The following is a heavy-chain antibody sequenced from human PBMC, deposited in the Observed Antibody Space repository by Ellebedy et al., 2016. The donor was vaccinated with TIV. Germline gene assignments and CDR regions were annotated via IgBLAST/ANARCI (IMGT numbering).Heavy chain of an antibody. V-gene: IGHV4-31*03. CDR1: GGSISTGGYY. Sequence: MPSETLSLTCNVSGGSISTGGYYWNWIRQHPGKGLEWIGYIYHSGSTYYNPSLRSRLTMSVDTSKNQLSLKLSSVTAADTAVYYCAIQVVAATPGRFDSWGQGTLVTVS. D-gene: IGHD2-15*01. J-gene: IGHJ4*02. CDR2: IYHSGST. CDR3: AIQVVAATPGRFDS.